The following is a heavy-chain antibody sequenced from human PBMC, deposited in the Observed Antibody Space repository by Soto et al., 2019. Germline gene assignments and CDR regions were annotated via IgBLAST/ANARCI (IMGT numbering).Heavy chain of an antibody. J-gene: IGHJ4*02. V-gene: IGHV4-61*01. CDR2: VYFTGAS. Sequence: SETLSHTCTVSGASVSSGIYYWSWIRQPPGKGLEWIGYVYFTGASNYNPSLKSRLTMSRDTSKNQFSLKLNSVTAADTAVYFCAREARSTAYLDYWGQG. D-gene: IGHD2-21*02. CDR1: GASVSSGIYY. CDR3: AREARSTAYLDY.